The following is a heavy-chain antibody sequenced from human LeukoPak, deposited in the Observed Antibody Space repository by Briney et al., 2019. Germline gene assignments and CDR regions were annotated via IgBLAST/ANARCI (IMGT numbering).Heavy chain of an antibody. Sequence: ASVKVSCKASGYTFTSYGISWVRQAPGQGLEWMGWISAYNGNTNYAQKLQGRVTMTTDTSTSTAYMELRSLRSDDTAVYYCAREYSGYLWGVYYYYMDVWGKGTTVTISS. J-gene: IGHJ6*03. D-gene: IGHD5-12*01. CDR3: AREYSGYLWGVYYYYMDV. CDR1: GYTFTSYG. CDR2: ISAYNGNT. V-gene: IGHV1-18*01.